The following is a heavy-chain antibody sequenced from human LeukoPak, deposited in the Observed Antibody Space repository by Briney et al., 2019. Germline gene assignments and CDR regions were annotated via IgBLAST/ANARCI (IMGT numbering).Heavy chain of an antibody. V-gene: IGHV3-21*03. Sequence: GGSVRLSCAASGFTFSSYSMNWVREAPGKGLEGVSSIIRCRSYIYYADSVKRRSTIPRDNANNSPYLQMNSLRAEDTPVYYCAREPPGYYDSSGSFHYGRQGTLDTVSS. J-gene: IGHJ4*02. CDR3: AREPPGYYDSSGSFHY. D-gene: IGHD3-22*01. CDR2: IIRCRSYI. CDR1: GFTFSSYS.